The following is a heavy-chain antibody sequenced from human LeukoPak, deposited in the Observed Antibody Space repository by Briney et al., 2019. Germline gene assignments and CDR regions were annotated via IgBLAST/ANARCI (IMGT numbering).Heavy chain of an antibody. V-gene: IGHV3-30-3*01. D-gene: IGHD2-2*01. CDR1: GFTFSSYA. CDR3: AREQVPAHLDY. J-gene: IGHJ4*02. CDR2: ISYDGSNK. Sequence: GGSLRLSCAASGFTFSSYAMHWVRQAPGKGLEWVAVISYDGSNKYYADSVKGRFTISRDNSKNTLYLQMNSLRAEDTAVYYCAREQVPAHLDYWGQGTLVTVSS.